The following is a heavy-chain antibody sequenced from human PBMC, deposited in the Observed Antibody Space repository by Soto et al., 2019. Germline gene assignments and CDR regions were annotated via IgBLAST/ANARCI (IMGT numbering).Heavy chain of an antibody. D-gene: IGHD4-17*01. CDR1: GFTLSSYS. J-gene: IGHJ6*03. CDR2: ISSSSSYI. CDR3: ARAREDDYGDYYYYYYMDV. Sequence: VQLVESGGGLVKPGGSLRLSCAASGFTLSSYSMNWVRQAPGKGLEWVSSISSSSSYIYYADSVKGRFTISRDNAKNSLYLQMNSLRAEDTAVYYCARAREDDYGDYYYYYYMDVWGKGTTVTVSS. V-gene: IGHV3-21*01.